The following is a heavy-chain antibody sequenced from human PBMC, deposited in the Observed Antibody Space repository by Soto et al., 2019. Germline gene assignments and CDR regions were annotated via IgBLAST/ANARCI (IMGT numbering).Heavy chain of an antibody. V-gene: IGHV3-21*01. D-gene: IGHD6-13*01. CDR3: ARDPAGIAAAYNWFDP. CDR2: ISSSSSYI. CDR1: GFTFSSYS. J-gene: IGHJ5*02. Sequence: GGSLRLSCAASGFTFSSYSMNWVRQAPGKGLEWVSSISSSSSYIYYADSVKGRFTISRDNAKNSLYLQMNSLRAEDMAVYYCARDPAGIAAAYNWFDPWGQGTLVTVS.